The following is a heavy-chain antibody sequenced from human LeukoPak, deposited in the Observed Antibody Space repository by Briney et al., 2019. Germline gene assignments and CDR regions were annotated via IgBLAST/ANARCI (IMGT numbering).Heavy chain of an antibody. J-gene: IGHJ4*02. D-gene: IGHD6-19*01. CDR1: GGSISSSSYY. CDR3: ARLIAVAGTITLDY. Sequence: SETLSLTCTVSGGSISSSSYYWGWIRQPPGKGLEWIGSIYYSGSTYYNPSLKSRVTISVDTSKNQFSLKLSSVTAADTAVYYCARLIAVAGTITLDYWGQGTLVTVSS. V-gene: IGHV4-39*01. CDR2: IYYSGST.